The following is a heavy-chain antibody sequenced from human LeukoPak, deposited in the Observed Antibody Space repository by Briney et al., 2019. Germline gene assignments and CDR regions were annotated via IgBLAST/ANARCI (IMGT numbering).Heavy chain of an antibody. V-gene: IGHV3-64D*09. CDR2: ITFNGDTT. Sequence: GGSLRLSCSASGFIFSSFAMHWVRQAPGKGLEYVSAITFNGDTTYYADSVKGRFTISRDNSKNTLYLQMSSLRYEDTAVYYCAREDSSGYYYGYWGQGTLVTVSS. CDR3: AREDSSGYYYGY. D-gene: IGHD3-22*01. CDR1: GFIFSSFA. J-gene: IGHJ4*02.